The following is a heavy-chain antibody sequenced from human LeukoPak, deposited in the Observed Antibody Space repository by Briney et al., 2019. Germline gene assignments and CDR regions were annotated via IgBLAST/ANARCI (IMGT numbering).Heavy chain of an antibody. V-gene: IGHV4-59*01. Sequence: PSETLSLTCTVSGGSISSYYWSWIRQPPGKGLEWIGYIYYSGSTNYNPSLKSRVTISVDTSKNQFSLKLSSVTAADTAVYYCAKSEGYYFDYWGRGTLVTVSS. CDR3: AKSEGYYFDY. CDR1: GGSISSYY. CDR2: IYYSGST. J-gene: IGHJ4*02.